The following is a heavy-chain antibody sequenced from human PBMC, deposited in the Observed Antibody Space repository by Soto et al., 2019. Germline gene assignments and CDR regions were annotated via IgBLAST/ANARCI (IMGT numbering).Heavy chain of an antibody. D-gene: IGHD5-18*01. CDR2: ISGGGGDST. CDR3: ARGGDSYGYGEYYYYGMDV. CDR1: GFTFSSYA. V-gene: IGHV3-23*01. J-gene: IGHJ6*02. Sequence: EVHLLESGGGLVQPGGSLTLSCAASGFTFSSYAMSWVRQAPGKGLEWVSAISGGGGDSTYYADSVKGRLIISKDNSKNTLYLQMNSVGAEDTAVYYCARGGDSYGYGEYYYYGMDVWGQGTTVTVSS.